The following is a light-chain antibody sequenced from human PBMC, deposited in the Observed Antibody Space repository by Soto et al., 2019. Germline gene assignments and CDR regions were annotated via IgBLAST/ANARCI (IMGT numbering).Light chain of an antibody. CDR3: QQRSSWPLT. V-gene: IGKV3-11*01. Sequence: EIVLRQSPATLSLSPGERSTLSCRASQILSKSLVGYQQKPGQAPRLLIDGASNRATGIPARFSGSGSGTDFTLTISSLEPEDFAVYFCQQRSSWPLTFGGGTKVDIK. CDR2: GAS. CDR1: QILSKS. J-gene: IGKJ4*02.